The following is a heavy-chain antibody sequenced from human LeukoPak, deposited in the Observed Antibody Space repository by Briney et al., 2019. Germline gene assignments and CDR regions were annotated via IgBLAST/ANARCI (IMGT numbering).Heavy chain of an antibody. CDR1: GFTFSSYA. Sequence: PGRSLRLSCAASGFTFSSYAMSWVRQAPGKGLEWVSAISGSGGSTYYADSVKGRFTISRDNSKNTLYLQMNSLRAEDTAVYYCAKDQQQWLVRGDFDYWGQGTLVTVSS. J-gene: IGHJ4*02. CDR3: AKDQQQWLVRGDFDY. V-gene: IGHV3-23*01. D-gene: IGHD6-19*01. CDR2: ISGSGGST.